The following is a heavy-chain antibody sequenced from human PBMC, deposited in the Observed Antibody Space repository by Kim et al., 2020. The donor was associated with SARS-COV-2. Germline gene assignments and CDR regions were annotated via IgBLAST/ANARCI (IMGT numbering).Heavy chain of an antibody. Sequence: HPSLKSRVTISVDTSKNQFSLKLSSVTAADTAVYYCARSGGYSYTPYAYWGQGTLVTVSS. CDR3: ARSGGYSYTPYAY. D-gene: IGHD5-18*01. J-gene: IGHJ4*02. V-gene: IGHV4-34*01.